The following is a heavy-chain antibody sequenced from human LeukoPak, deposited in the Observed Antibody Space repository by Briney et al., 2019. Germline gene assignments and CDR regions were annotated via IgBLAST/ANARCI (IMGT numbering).Heavy chain of an antibody. Sequence: GGSLRLSCAASGFTFSSYGMHWVRQAPGKGLEWVAFIRYDGSNKYYADSVKGRFTISRDNSKNTLYLQMNSLRAEDTAVYYCAKDPIGYCSSTSCYGYFDYWGQGTLVTVSS. D-gene: IGHD2-2*01. J-gene: IGHJ4*02. CDR2: IRYDGSNK. V-gene: IGHV3-30*02. CDR1: GFTFSSYG. CDR3: AKDPIGYCSSTSCYGYFDY.